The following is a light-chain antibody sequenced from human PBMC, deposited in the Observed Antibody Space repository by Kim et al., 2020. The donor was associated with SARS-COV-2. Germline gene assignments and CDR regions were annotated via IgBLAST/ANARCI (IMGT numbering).Light chain of an antibody. CDR1: SSDVGGYNY. CDR3: SSYTSSSTL. CDR2: DVS. V-gene: IGLV2-14*03. Sequence: QSALTQPASVSGSPGKSITISCTGTSSDVGGYNYVSWYQQHPGKAPKLMIYDVSNRPSGVSNRFSGSKSGNTASLTISGLQAEDEADYYCSSYTSSSTLLGTGTKVTVL. J-gene: IGLJ1*01.